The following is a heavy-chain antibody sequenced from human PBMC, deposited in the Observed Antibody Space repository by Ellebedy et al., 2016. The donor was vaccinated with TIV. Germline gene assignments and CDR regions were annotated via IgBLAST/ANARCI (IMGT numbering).Heavy chain of an antibody. CDR3: AREYYASVYGMDV. Sequence: AASVKVSCKASGYTFTSYGISWVRQAPGQGLEWMGWISAYNGNTNYAQKLQGRVTMTTDTSTSTAYMALSRLRSDDTAVYYCAREYYASVYGMDVWGQGTTVTVSS. D-gene: IGHD2/OR15-2a*01. CDR2: ISAYNGNT. V-gene: IGHV1-18*01. J-gene: IGHJ6*02. CDR1: GYTFTSYG.